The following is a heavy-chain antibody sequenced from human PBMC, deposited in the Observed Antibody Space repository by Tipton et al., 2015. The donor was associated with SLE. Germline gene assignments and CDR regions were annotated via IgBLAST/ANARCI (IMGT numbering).Heavy chain of an antibody. CDR2: IIPIFGTA. V-gene: IGHV1-69*01. Sequence: QSGPEVKKPGSSVKVSCKASGGTFSSYAISWVRQAPGQGLEWMGGIIPIFGTANYAQKFQGRVTITADESTSTAYMELSSLRSEDTAVYYCAVNTYYYDSSGYYYTSDFDYWGQGTLVTVSS. CDR3: AVNTYYYDSSGYYYTSDFDY. CDR1: GGTFSSYA. D-gene: IGHD3-22*01. J-gene: IGHJ4*02.